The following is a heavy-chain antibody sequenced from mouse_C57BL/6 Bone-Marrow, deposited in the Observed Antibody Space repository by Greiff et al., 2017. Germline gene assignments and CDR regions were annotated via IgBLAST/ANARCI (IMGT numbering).Heavy chain of an antibody. Sequence: QVQLQQPGAELVMPGASVKLSCKASGYTFTSYWMHWVKQRPGQGLEWIGEIDPSDSYTNYNQKFKGKSTLTVDKSSSTAYMQLSSLTSEYSAVYYCAREGHYYYGPWFAYWGQGTLVTVSA. V-gene: IGHV1-69*01. CDR3: AREGHYYYGPWFAY. D-gene: IGHD1-1*01. CDR1: GYTFTSYW. CDR2: IDPSDSYT. J-gene: IGHJ3*01.